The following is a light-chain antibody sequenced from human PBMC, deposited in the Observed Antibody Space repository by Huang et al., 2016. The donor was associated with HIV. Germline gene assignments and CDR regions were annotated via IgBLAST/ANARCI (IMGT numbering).Light chain of an antibody. Sequence: EIVLTQSPATLSLSPGERATLSCRASQSISSSLAGYQQKPGQAPRLLIYDASNRATGIPARFSGSGSGTDFTLTISSLEPEDFVVYYCQQRSNWPLTFGGGTKVEIK. J-gene: IGKJ4*01. CDR2: DAS. V-gene: IGKV3-11*01. CDR3: QQRSNWPLT. CDR1: QSISSS.